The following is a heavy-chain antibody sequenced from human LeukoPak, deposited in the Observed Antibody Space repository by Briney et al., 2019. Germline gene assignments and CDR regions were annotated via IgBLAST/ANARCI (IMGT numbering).Heavy chain of an antibody. Sequence: GASVKVSCKASRYTFTGSYIHWVRQAPGQGLEWMGRINPNSGDTNYAQKFQGRVTMTRDTSISTAYMELSRLRSDDTAVYYCARGVQSKKFDYWGQGTLVTVSS. V-gene: IGHV1-2*06. J-gene: IGHJ4*02. D-gene: IGHD1-1*01. CDR2: INPNSGDT. CDR1: RYTFTGSY. CDR3: ARGVQSKKFDY.